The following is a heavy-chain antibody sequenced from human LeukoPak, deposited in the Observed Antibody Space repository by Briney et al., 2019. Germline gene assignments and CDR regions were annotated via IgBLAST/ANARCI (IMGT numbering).Heavy chain of an antibody. CDR3: ARAGSGFGELCDY. CDR1: GFTVSSNY. D-gene: IGHD3-10*01. Sequence: PGGSLRLSCAASGFTVSSNYMSWVRQAPGKGLEWVSYISSSGSTIYYADSVKGRFTISRDNAKNSLYLQMNSLRAEDTAVYYCARAGSGFGELCDYWGQGTLVTVSS. CDR2: ISSSGSTI. V-gene: IGHV3-11*01. J-gene: IGHJ4*02.